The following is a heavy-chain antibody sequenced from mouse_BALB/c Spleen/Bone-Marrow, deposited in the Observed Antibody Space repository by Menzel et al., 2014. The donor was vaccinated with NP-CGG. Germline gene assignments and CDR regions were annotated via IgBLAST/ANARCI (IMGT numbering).Heavy chain of an antibody. CDR1: GYSFTSYW. CDR2: IYPGNSDT. CDR3: SRYYCSYDAWFAY. J-gene: IGHJ3*01. D-gene: IGHD1-1*01. Sequence: EVQLQQAGTVLARPGASVKMSCKASGYSFTSYWMHWVKQRPGQGLEWIGAIYPGNSDTSYNQKFKGKAKLTAVTSASTAYMDLSSLTNEDSAVYYCSRYYCSYDAWFAYCGQETLVTISA. V-gene: IGHV1-5*01.